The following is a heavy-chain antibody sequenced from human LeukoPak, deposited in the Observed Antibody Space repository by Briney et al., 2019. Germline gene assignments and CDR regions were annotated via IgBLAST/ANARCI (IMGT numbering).Heavy chain of an antibody. J-gene: IGHJ4*02. D-gene: IGHD6-19*01. V-gene: IGHV4-59*08. CDR2: IYYSGST. CDR1: GGSISSYY. Sequence: SETLSLTCTVSGGSISSYYWSRIRQPPGKGLEWIGYIYYSGSTNYNPSLKSRVTISVDTSKNQFSLKLSSVTAADTAVYYCARHRREWLARYFDYWGQGTLVTVSS. CDR3: ARHRREWLARYFDY.